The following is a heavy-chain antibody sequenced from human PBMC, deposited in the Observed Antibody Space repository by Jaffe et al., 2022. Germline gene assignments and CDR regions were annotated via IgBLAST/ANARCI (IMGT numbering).Heavy chain of an antibody. D-gene: IGHD3-22*01. CDR1: GFSLSTSGMC. V-gene: IGHV2-70*20. J-gene: IGHJ4*02. CDR3: ARISGNYYDTSGGRYFDY. Sequence: QVTLRESGPALVKPTQTLTLTCTFSGFSLSTSGMCVSWVRQPPGKALEWLALIDWDDDKYYSTSLKTRLTISKDTSKNQVVLTMTNMDPVDTATYYCARISGNYYDTSGGRYFDYWGQGTLVTVSS. CDR2: IDWDDDK.